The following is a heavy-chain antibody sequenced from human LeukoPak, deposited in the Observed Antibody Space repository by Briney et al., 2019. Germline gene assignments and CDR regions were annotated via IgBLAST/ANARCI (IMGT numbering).Heavy chain of an antibody. V-gene: IGHV3-21*04. J-gene: IGHJ5*02. Sequence: GGSLRLSCAASGFTFSRYSMSWVRQAPGKGLEWVASISDNSYYIYYADSLEGRFTISRDNSKNTLYLQMNSLRAEDTAVYYCAKEAIAAAGRCGFDPWGQGTLVTVSS. D-gene: IGHD6-13*01. CDR3: AKEAIAAAGRCGFDP. CDR2: ISDNSYYI. CDR1: GFTFSRYS.